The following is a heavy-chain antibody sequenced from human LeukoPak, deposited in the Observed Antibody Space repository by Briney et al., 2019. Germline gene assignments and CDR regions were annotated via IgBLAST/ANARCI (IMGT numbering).Heavy chain of an antibody. CDR1: GYSFTNYW. CDR3: ARPLSGGSGLPNF. D-gene: IGHD6-19*01. CDR2: IYLSHSYT. Sequence: EESLKISCKGSGYSFTNYWITWVRQLPGKGLEWMGRIYLSHSYTNYSPSFQGHVTISTDKSISTAYLQWSSLKAEDTAMYYCARPLSGGSGLPNFWGQGTLVTVSS. V-gene: IGHV5-10-1*01. J-gene: IGHJ4*02.